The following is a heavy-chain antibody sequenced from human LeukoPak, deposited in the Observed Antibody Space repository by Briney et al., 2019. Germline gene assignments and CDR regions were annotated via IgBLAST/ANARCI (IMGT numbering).Heavy chain of an antibody. CDR1: GGSTSTGDYY. V-gene: IGHV4-61*02. CDR2: IYTSGST. Sequence: SETLSLTCIVSGGSTSTGDYYCSWIRQPAGKGLEWIGRIYTSGSTNYNPSLKSRVTISVDTSKNQFSLKLSSVTAADTAVYYCARQGDSSSWSEIDYWGQGTLVTVSS. D-gene: IGHD6-13*01. J-gene: IGHJ4*02. CDR3: ARQGDSSSWSEIDY.